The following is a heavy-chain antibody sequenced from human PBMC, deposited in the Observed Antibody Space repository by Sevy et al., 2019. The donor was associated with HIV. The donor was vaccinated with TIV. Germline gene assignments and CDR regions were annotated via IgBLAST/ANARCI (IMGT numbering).Heavy chain of an antibody. Sequence: GGSLRLSCEASGFTFSCCAMTWVRQTPGKGLEWVSTIGGSGTSTFYADSVRGRFIISRDNSKNTLFLQMNSLRAEDTAVYLCAKRGNYDSRYWYFDLWGRGTLVTVSS. CDR3: AKRGNYDSRYWYFDL. CDR2: IGGSGTST. D-gene: IGHD3-22*01. J-gene: IGHJ2*01. V-gene: IGHV3-23*01. CDR1: GFTFSCCA.